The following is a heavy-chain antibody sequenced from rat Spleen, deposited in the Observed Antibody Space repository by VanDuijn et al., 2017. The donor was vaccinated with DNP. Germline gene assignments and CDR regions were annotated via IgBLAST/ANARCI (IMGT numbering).Heavy chain of an antibody. Sequence: EVHLVESGGGLVQPGRSLKLSCAASGFTFSNYDMAWVRQAPTKGLEWVASISTSGGSTYYRDSVKGRFTVSRDNARSSLYLQMNSLRSEDMATYYCVRWNSGHFDYWGQGVMVTVSS. V-gene: IGHV5-25*01. CDR1: GFTFSNYD. CDR2: ISTSGGST. CDR3: VRWNSGHFDY. J-gene: IGHJ2*01. D-gene: IGHD4-3*01.